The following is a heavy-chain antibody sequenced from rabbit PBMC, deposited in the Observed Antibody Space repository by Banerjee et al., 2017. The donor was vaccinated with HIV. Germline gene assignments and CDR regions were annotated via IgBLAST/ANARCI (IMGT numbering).Heavy chain of an antibody. CDR2: IYGGNSGST. Sequence: QSLEESGGDLVKPGASLTLTCTASGFSFSSSYYMCWVRQAPGKGLEWIACIYGGNSGSTYYASWAKGRFTVSKTSSTTVTLQMTSLTVADTATYFCARDSGGATNYEYYFGLWGQGTLVTVS. CDR1: GFSFSSSYY. D-gene: IGHD1-1*01. J-gene: IGHJ3*01. V-gene: IGHV1S40*01. CDR3: ARDSGGATNYEYYFGL.